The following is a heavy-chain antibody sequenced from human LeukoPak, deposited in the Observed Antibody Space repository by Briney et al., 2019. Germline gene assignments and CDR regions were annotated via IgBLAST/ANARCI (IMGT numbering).Heavy chain of an antibody. D-gene: IGHD3-16*02. J-gene: IGHJ4*02. V-gene: IGHV4-59*11. CDR3: ARRGYDYVWGSYRYYFDY. Sequence: PSETLSLTCTVSGGSISSHYWSWIRQPPGKGLEWIGYIYYSGSTNYNPSLKSRVTISVDTSKNQFSLKLSSVTAADTAVYYCARRGYDYVWGSYRYYFDYWGQGTLVTVSS. CDR2: IYYSGST. CDR1: GGSISSHY.